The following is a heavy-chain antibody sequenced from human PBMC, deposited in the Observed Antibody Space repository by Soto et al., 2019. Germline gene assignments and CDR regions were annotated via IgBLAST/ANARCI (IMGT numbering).Heavy chain of an antibody. CDR2: INAGNGNT. D-gene: IGHD3-22*01. CDR1: GYTFTSYA. J-gene: IGHJ6*02. CDR3: ASSYYYDSSGYSSLYYYYGMDV. Sequence: QVQLVQSGAEVKKPGASVKVSCKASGYTFTSYAMHWVRQAPGQRLEWMGWINAGNGNTKYSQMFQGRVTITRATSASTAYMELSSPRSEDTAVYYCASSYYYDSSGYSSLYYYYGMDVWGQGTTVTVSS. V-gene: IGHV1-3*01.